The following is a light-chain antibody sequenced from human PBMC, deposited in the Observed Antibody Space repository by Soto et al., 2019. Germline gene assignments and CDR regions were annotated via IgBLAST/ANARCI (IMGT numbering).Light chain of an antibody. Sequence: DIPMTQSPSSLSAFVGDRLTITCRASQSVDNYLNWYQHKPGKAPKLLISVASTLQTGVPSRFSGSGSATDFTLTISSLQPEDFATYYCQQTYSIPWTFGQGTKVEI. J-gene: IGKJ1*01. CDR1: QSVDNY. CDR3: QQTYSIPWT. CDR2: VAS. V-gene: IGKV1-39*01.